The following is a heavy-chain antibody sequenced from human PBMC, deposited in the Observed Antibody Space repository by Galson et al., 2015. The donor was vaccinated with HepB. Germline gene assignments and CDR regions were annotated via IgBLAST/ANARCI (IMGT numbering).Heavy chain of an antibody. CDR2: ISYDGNNK. J-gene: IGHJ4*02. D-gene: IGHD4-23*01. CDR3: ARRGGGFHFDY. V-gene: IGHV3-30-3*01. Sequence: SLRLSCAASAFAFNTYAMHWVRQAPGKGLEWVAVISYDGNNKYYADSVKGRFTISRDNSKNTLYLQMNSLRTEDTAVYYCARRGGGFHFDYWGQGTLVTVSS. CDR1: AFAFNTYA.